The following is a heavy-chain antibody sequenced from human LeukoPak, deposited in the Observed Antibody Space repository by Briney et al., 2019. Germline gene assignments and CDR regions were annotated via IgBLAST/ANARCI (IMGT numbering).Heavy chain of an antibody. CDR1: GFTFSSYA. CDR3: AKGSSSGRPYFFDY. J-gene: IGHJ4*02. Sequence: QPGGSLRLSCAASGFTFSSYAMGWVRQAPGKGLEWFSAISGNSGSGTYYADAVKGRFTISRDNSKTTLYLEMNSLRAEDTAVYYCAKGSSSGRPYFFDYWGQGSLVAVSS. V-gene: IGHV3-23*01. D-gene: IGHD3-10*01. CDR2: ISGNSGSGT.